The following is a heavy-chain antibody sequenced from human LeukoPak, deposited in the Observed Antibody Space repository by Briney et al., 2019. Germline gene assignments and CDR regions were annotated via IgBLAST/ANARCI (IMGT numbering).Heavy chain of an antibody. Sequence: GGSLRLSCAASGFTFSSYGMHWVRQAPGKGLEWVAVIWYDGSNKYYADSVKGRFTISRDNSKNTLYLQMNSLRAEDTAVYYCARESRDYALGYFDYWGQGTLVTVSS. V-gene: IGHV3-33*01. CDR2: IWYDGSNK. J-gene: IGHJ4*02. CDR1: GFTFSSYG. D-gene: IGHD2-2*01. CDR3: ARESRDYALGYFDY.